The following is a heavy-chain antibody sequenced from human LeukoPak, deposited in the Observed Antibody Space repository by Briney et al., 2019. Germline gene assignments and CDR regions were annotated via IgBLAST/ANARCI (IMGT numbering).Heavy chain of an antibody. Sequence: GGSLRLSCAASGFTFSSYTMNWVRQAPGKGLEWVSSISSSSSYIYYADSVKGRFTISRDNAKNSLYLQMNSLRAEDTAVYYCARAANYDFWSGYWGPSRYYYYYYMDVWGKGTTVTVSS. J-gene: IGHJ6*03. D-gene: IGHD3-3*01. V-gene: IGHV3-21*01. CDR3: ARAANYDFWSGYWGPSRYYYYYYMDV. CDR1: GFTFSSYT. CDR2: ISSSSSYI.